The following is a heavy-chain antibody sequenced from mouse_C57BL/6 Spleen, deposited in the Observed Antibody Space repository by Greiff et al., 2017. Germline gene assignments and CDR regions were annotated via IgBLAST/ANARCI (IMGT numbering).Heavy chain of an antibody. CDR1: GYTFTEYT. V-gene: IGHV1-62-2*01. CDR2: FYPGSGSI. Sequence: LVESGAELVKPGASVKLSCKASGYTFTEYTIPWVKQRSGQGLEWIGWFYPGSGSIKYNEKFKDKATLTADKSSSTVYMELSRLTSEDSAVYFCARHEDNWDAMDYWGQGTSVTVSS. CDR3: ARHEDNWDAMDY. D-gene: IGHD4-1*01. J-gene: IGHJ4*01.